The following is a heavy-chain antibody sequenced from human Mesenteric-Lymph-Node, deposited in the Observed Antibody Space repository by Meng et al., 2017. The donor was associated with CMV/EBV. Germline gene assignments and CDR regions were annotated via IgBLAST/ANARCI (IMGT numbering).Heavy chain of an antibody. V-gene: IGHV3-53*01. Sequence: GGSLRLSCAVPEFSVSDNFVSWVRQAPGQGLEWVAVIYSVGGTYYAESVRGRFTVSRDKSKNTVSLQMNSLRAEDSAVYYCARAGLRAYMDVWGQGTTVTAP. CDR2: IYSVGGT. D-gene: IGHD5/OR15-5a*01. CDR1: EFSVSDNF. CDR3: ARAGLRAYMDV. J-gene: IGHJ6*03.